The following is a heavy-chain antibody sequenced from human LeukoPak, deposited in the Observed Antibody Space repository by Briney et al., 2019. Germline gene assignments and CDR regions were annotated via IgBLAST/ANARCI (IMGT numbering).Heavy chain of an antibody. V-gene: IGHV3-33*01. CDR1: GFTFSSYG. J-gene: IGHJ5*02. CDR2: IWYDGSNK. Sequence: GGSLRLSCAASGFTFSSYGMHWVRQAPGKGLEWVAVIWYDGSNKYYADSVKGRFTISRDNSKNTLYLQMNSLRAEDTAVYYCARDGHLRGATGWFDPWGQGTLVTVSS. CDR3: ARDGHLRGATGWFDP. D-gene: IGHD1-26*01.